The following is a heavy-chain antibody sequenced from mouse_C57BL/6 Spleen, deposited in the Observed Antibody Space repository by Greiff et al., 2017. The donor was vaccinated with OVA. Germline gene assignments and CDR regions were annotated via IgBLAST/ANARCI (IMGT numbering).Heavy chain of an antibody. D-gene: IGHD2-4*01. J-gene: IGHJ2*01. V-gene: IGHV1-69*01. Sequence: VQLQQPGAELVMPGASVKLSCKASGYTFTSYWMHWVKQRPGQGLEWIGEIDPSDSYTNYNQKFKGKSTLTVDKSSSTAYMQLSSLTSEDSAVYYCARSSYDYDGLDYWGQGTTLTVSS. CDR2: IDPSDSYT. CDR3: ARSSYDYDGLDY. CDR1: GYTFTSYW.